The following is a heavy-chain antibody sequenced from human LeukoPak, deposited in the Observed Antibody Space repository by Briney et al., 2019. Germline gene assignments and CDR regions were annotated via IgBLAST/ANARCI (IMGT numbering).Heavy chain of an antibody. J-gene: IGHJ6*02. V-gene: IGHV4-59*01. CDR1: GGSISSYY. Sequence: LETLSLTCTVSGGSISSYYWSWIRQPPGKGLEWIGYIYYSGSTNYNPSLKSRVTISVDTSKNQFSLKLSSVTAADTAVYYCARAGPLYYYYGMDVWGQGTTVTVSS. CDR2: IYYSGST. CDR3: ARAGPLYYYYGMDV.